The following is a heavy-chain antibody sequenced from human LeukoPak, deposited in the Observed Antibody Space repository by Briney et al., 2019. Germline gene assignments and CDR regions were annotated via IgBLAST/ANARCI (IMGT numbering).Heavy chain of an antibody. CDR2: VSGGGGGTT. D-gene: IGHD6-19*01. CDR1: GFTFNSYG. CDR3: AKGGWDH. Sequence: GGSLRLSCVASGFTFNSYGMIWVRQAPGKGLDWVSTVSGGGGGTTYYADSVKGRFTVSRDTSKSTVFLQMNSLRAEDTAIYYCAKGGWDHWGQGTLVTVSS. J-gene: IGHJ4*02. V-gene: IGHV3-23*01.